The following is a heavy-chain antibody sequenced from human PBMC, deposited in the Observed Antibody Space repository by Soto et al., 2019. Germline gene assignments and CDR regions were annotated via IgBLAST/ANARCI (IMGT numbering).Heavy chain of an antibody. D-gene: IGHD4-17*01. CDR3: ARFRTTVYGMDV. CDR1: GYIFTNYW. CDR2: IDPSYSYT. Sequence: PGESLKISCKGSGYIFTNYWISWVRQMPGKGLEWMGRIDPSYSYTSYSPSFQGHVTISADKSINTAYLQWSSLKASDTAMYYCARFRTTVYGMDVWGQGTTVTVSS. V-gene: IGHV5-10-1*01. J-gene: IGHJ6*02.